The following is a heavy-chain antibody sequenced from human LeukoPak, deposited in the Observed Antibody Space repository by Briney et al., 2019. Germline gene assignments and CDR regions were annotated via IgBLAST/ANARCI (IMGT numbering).Heavy chain of an antibody. CDR3: ARGGHDYDNWFDP. CDR1: EYTFTGYY. CDR2: INPNSGGT. J-gene: IGHJ5*02. Sequence: ASVKVSCKASEYTFTGYYMHWVRQAPGQGLEWMGWINPNSGGTNYAQKFQGWVTMTRDTSISTAYMELSRLRSDDTAVYYCARGGHDYDNWFDPWGQGTLVTVSS. V-gene: IGHV1-2*04. D-gene: IGHD4-17*01.